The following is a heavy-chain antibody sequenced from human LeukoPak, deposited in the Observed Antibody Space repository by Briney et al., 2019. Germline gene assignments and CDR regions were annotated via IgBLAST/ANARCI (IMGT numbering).Heavy chain of an antibody. J-gene: IGHJ4*02. CDR2: INPNSGGT. Sequence: ASVKVSCKPSGYSFTDYYIHWVRQAPGQGLEWMGWINPNSGGTNYAQKFQGRVTMTRDTFISTGYMELTGLRSDDTAVYYCAGGKSYYNVIEYWGQGTLVTVSS. V-gene: IGHV1-2*02. CDR3: AGGKSYYNVIEY. D-gene: IGHD3-10*01. CDR1: GYSFTDYY.